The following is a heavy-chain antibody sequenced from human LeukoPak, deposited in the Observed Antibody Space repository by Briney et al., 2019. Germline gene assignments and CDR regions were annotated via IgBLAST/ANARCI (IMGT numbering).Heavy chain of an antibody. CDR2: IWSDGSNK. CDR1: GFTFSSYG. J-gene: IGHJ4*02. D-gene: IGHD5/OR15-5a*01. V-gene: IGHV3-33*01. CDR3: ARRRYSVYDFDY. Sequence: GTSLRLSCAASGFTFSSYGMHWVRQAPGKGLEWVAVIWSDGSNKYYADSVKGRFTISRDNSKNTLYLQMNSLRPEDTAVYYCARRRYSVYDFDYWGQGTLVTVSS.